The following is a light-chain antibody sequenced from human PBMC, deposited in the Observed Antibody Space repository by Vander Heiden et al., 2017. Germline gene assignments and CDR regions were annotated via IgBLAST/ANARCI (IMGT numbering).Light chain of an antibody. CDR2: AAS. Sequence: IQLNQSPSSLSASVGDRVTITCRASQDISSYLAWYQQKPGKAPKLLIYAASALQSGVPSRFSGSGSGTDFTLTISSLQPEDFATYYCQQLNTYLFTFGPGTKVNIK. V-gene: IGKV1-9*01. CDR1: QDISSY. CDR3: QQLNTYLFT. J-gene: IGKJ3*01.